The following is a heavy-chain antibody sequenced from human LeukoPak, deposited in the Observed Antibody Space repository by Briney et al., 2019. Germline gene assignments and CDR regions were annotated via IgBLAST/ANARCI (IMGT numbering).Heavy chain of an antibody. CDR3: ARHDCGGDCYSRTYYFDY. J-gene: IGHJ4*02. CDR1: GGSFSGYY. D-gene: IGHD2-21*02. CDR2: TNHSGST. V-gene: IGHV4-34*01. Sequence: SETLSLTCAVYGGSFSGYYWSWIRQPLGKGLEWIGETNHSGSTNYNPSLKSRVTISVDTSKNQFSLKLSSVTAADTAVYYCARHDCGGDCYSRTYYFDYWGQGTLVTVSS.